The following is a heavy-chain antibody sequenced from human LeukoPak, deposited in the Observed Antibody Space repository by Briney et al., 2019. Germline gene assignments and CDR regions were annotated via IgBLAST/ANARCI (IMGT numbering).Heavy chain of an antibody. CDR3: ARGSGPISF. Sequence: SETLSLTCAVYGGSFRGYYWSWIRQPPGKGLEWIGEMNHSGSTNYNSSLKSRVTISVDTSKNQFSLKLSSVTAADTAVYYCARGSGPISFWGQGTLVTVSS. CDR2: MNHSGST. V-gene: IGHV4-34*01. J-gene: IGHJ4*02. CDR1: GGSFRGYY. D-gene: IGHD3-3*02.